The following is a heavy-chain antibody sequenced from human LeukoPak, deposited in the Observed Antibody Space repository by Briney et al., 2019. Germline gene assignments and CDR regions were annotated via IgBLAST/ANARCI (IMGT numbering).Heavy chain of an antibody. V-gene: IGHV3-20*04. CDR2: ITWNGGSR. D-gene: IGHD1-14*01. J-gene: IGHJ4*02. Sequence: GGSLRLSCAASGFIFDDFAMSWVRQVPGKGLEWVPGITWNGGSRGYVDSVKGRFTISRDNAKNSLYLQMNSLRAEDTAVYYCARNQRRLDYWGQGTLVTVSS. CDR3: ARNQRRLDY. CDR1: GFIFDDFA.